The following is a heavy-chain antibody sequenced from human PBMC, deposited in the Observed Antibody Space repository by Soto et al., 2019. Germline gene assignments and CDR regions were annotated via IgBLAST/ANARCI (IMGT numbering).Heavy chain of an antibody. V-gene: IGHV3-23*01. D-gene: IGHD3-16*01. CDR3: PKNLRSFGPRIYYSYGMVV. CDR2: ISGSGGST. CDR1: GFTFSSYA. Sequence: GGSLRLSCAASGFTFSSYAMSWVRQAPGKGLEWVSAISGSGGSTYYADSVKGRFTISRDTSKNTLYLQMNSRRAEETVVYHCPKNLRSFGPRIYYSYGMVVWGQGATVTVSS. J-gene: IGHJ6*02.